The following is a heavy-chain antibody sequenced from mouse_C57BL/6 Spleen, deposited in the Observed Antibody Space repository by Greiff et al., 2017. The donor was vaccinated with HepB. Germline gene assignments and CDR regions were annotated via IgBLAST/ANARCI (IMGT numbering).Heavy chain of an antibody. CDR1: GFTFSDYG. CDR2: ISSGSSTI. V-gene: IGHV5-17*01. D-gene: IGHD2-4*01. J-gene: IGHJ4*01. Sequence: VQLKESGGGLVKPGGSLKLSCAASGFTFSDYGMHWVRQAPEKGLEWVAYISSGSSTIYYADTVKGRFTISRDNAKNTLFLQMTSLRSEDTAMYYCARMGLRRGAMDYWGQGTSVTVSS. CDR3: ARMGLRRGAMDY.